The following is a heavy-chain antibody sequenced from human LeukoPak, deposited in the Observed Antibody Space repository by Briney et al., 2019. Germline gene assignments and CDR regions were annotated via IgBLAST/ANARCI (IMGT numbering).Heavy chain of an antibody. Sequence: GGSLRLSCAASGFTFSYYGMNWVRQAPGKGLEWVSSISSSSSYIYYADSVKGRFTISRDNAKNSLYLQMNSLRAEDTAVYYCARDRSYGDQIDYWGQGTLVTVSS. CDR1: GFTFSYYG. V-gene: IGHV3-21*01. CDR2: ISSSSSYI. J-gene: IGHJ4*02. CDR3: ARDRSYGDQIDY. D-gene: IGHD4-17*01.